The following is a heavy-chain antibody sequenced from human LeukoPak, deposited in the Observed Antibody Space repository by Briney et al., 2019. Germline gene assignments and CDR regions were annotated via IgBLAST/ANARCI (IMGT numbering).Heavy chain of an antibody. CDR1: GFTFSSYV. CDR2: ISSSSSYI. V-gene: IGHV3-21*01. D-gene: IGHD2-15*01. Sequence: GGSLRLSCAVSGFTFSSYVMSWVRQAPGKGLEWVSSISSSSSYIYYADSLKGRFTISRDNAKNSLYLQVNSLRAEDTAVYFCVRGYCSGGTCYLDYWGQGTLVTVSS. CDR3: VRGYCSGGTCYLDY. J-gene: IGHJ4*02.